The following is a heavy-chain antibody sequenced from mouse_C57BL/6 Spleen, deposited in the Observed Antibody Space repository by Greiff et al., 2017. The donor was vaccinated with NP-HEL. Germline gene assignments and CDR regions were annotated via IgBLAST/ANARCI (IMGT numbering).Heavy chain of an antibody. V-gene: IGHV3-6*01. Sequence: EVQLQQSGPGLVKPSQSLSLTCSVTGYSITSGYYWNWIRQFPGNKLEWMGYISYDGSNNYNPSLKNRIPITRDTSKNQFFLKLNSVTTEDTATYYGAREAYGYDEAYWGQGTLVTVSA. CDR1: GYSITSGYY. J-gene: IGHJ3*01. D-gene: IGHD2-2*01. CDR3: AREAYGYDEAY. CDR2: ISYDGSN.